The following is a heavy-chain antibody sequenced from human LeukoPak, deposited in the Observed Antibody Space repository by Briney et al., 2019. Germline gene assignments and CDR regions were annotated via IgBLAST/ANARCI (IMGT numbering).Heavy chain of an antibody. J-gene: IGHJ4*02. V-gene: IGHV3-33*06. D-gene: IGHD3-22*01. CDR3: AKDPSKGYYDSSGYSHFDY. Sequence: GGSLRLSCAASGFTFSSYGMHWVRRAPGKGLEWVAVIWYDGSNKYYADSVKGRFTISRDNSKNTLYLQMNSLRAEDTAVYYCAKDPSKGYYDSSGYSHFDYWGQGTLVTVSS. CDR1: GFTFSSYG. CDR2: IWYDGSNK.